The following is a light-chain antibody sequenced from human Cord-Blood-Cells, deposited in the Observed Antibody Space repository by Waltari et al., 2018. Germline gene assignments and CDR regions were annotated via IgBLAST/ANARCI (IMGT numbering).Light chain of an antibody. J-gene: IGLJ2*01. CDR2: EVS. Sequence: QSALTQPPSASASPGQSVTITCTGTSSDVGGYNVVSWYQQHPGKAPKLMIYEVSKRPSGVPDRFSGSKSGNTASLTVSGLQAEDEADYYCSSYAGSNNFGVFGGGTKLTVL. CDR1: SSDVGGYNV. V-gene: IGLV2-8*01. CDR3: SSYAGSNNFGV.